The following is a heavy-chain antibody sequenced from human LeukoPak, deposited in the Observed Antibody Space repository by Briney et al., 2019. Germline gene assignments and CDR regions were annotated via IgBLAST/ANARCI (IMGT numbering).Heavy chain of an antibody. J-gene: IGHJ4*02. CDR3: ARGDYSNYDRDDY. CDR2: INPNSGGT. V-gene: IGHV1-2*06. CDR1: GYTFTGYY. D-gene: IGHD4-11*01. Sequence: GASVKVSCKASGYTFTGYYMHWVRQAPGQGLEWMGRINPNSGGTNYAQKFQGRVTMTRDTSISTAYMQLSRLRSDDTAVYYCARGDYSNYDRDDYWGQGTLVTLSS.